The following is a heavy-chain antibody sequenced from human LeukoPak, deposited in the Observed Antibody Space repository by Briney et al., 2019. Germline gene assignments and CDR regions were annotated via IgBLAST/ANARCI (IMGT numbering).Heavy chain of an antibody. D-gene: IGHD3-10*01. CDR2: IHSSGAT. Sequence: SETLSLTCTVSGYSISSDYYCCWIRPPPRKRLEWIATIHSSGATYYNPSLRSRATIFLDRSANQFSLDLTSVSAADTAVYFCASPGVRGTLDPFDVWGSGTTVIVSA. V-gene: IGHV4-38-2*02. J-gene: IGHJ6*04. CDR3: ASPGVRGTLDPFDV. CDR1: GYSISSDYY.